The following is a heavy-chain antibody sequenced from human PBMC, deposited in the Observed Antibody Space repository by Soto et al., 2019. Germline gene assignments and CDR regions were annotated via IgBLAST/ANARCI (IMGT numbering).Heavy chain of an antibody. CDR3: AKDWPMYYYDSSGLFDY. V-gene: IGHV3-30*18. CDR2: ISYDGSNK. Sequence: QVQLVESGGGVVQPGRSLRLSCAASGFTFSSYGMHWVRQAPGKGLEWVAVISYDGSNKYYVDSVKGRFTISRDNSKNTLFLQMNSLRAEDTAVYYCAKDWPMYYYDSSGLFDYWGQGTLVTVSS. J-gene: IGHJ4*02. CDR1: GFTFSSYG. D-gene: IGHD3-22*01.